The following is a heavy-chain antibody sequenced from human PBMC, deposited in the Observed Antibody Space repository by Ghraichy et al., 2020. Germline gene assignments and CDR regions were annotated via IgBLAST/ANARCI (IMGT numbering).Heavy chain of an antibody. D-gene: IGHD2-2*01. Sequence: SETLSLTCTVSGVSIKSGDYYWSWIRQAPGKGLEWIGYIYYTGSTDYSPSLKSRATISVDTSKSQFSLNLTSVTAADTAVYYCARDVGYCSTTSCYPYYGMDVWGQGTTVTVSS. CDR1: GVSIKSGDYY. J-gene: IGHJ6*02. CDR3: ARDVGYCSTTSCYPYYGMDV. CDR2: IYYTGST. V-gene: IGHV4-30-4*01.